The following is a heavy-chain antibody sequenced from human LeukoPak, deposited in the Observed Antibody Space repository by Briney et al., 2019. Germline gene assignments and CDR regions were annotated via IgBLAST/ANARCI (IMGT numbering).Heavy chain of an antibody. CDR1: GGSISSSSYY. V-gene: IGHV4-39*01. J-gene: IGHJ4*02. D-gene: IGHD1-26*01. CDR3: ASLRERSYYARGFDY. CDR2: IYYSGST. Sequence: SETLSLTCTVSGGSISSSSYYWGWVRQPPGKGLEWIGSIYYSGSTYYKSSLKSRVTVSVGTSKNQFSLKLSSVTAADTAVYYCASLRERSYYARGFDYWGQGTLVTVSS.